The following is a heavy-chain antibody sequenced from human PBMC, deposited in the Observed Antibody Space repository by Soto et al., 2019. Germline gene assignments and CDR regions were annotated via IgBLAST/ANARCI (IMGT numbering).Heavy chain of an antibody. CDR2: ISTYNGNT. V-gene: IGHV1-18*01. J-gene: IGHJ4*02. D-gene: IGHD6-6*01. CDR3: AREYTSASWDY. CDR1: GYTFTSYG. Sequence: VQLVQSGAEVTKPGASVKVSCKASGYTFTSYGISWVRQATGQGREWMGWISTYNGNTNYAQKLQGRVPMTTDTSTSTDYMELRSLRSEDTAVDYCAREYTSASWDYWGQGTLVTVAS.